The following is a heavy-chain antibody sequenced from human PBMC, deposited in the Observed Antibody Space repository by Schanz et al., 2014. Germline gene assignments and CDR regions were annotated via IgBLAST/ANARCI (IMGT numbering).Heavy chain of an antibody. D-gene: IGHD1-1*01. CDR2: IWYDGSNK. CDR1: GFTFSSYG. Sequence: QVQLVESGGGVVQPGRSLRLSCAASGFTFSSYGMHWVRQAPGKGLEWVAVIWYDGSNKYYADSVKGRFTISRDNAKNSLYLEMNSLRVEDTAFYYCARDRRNADLDYWGQGTLVTVSS. V-gene: IGHV3-33*01. CDR3: ARDRRNADLDY. J-gene: IGHJ4*02.